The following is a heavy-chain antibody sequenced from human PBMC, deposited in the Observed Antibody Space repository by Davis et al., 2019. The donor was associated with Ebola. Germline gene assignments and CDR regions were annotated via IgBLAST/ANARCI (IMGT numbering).Heavy chain of an antibody. Sequence: MPSETLSLTCTVFGGSISSGGYYWNWIRQHPGKGLEWIGYIYYSGSTYYNPSLKSRVAISVDTSKNQFSLKLSSVTAADTAVYYCARDQQLPPVHYYYGMDVWGKGTTVTVSS. CDR1: GGSISSGGYY. CDR2: IYYSGST. D-gene: IGHD6-13*01. CDR3: ARDQQLPPVHYYYGMDV. J-gene: IGHJ6*04. V-gene: IGHV4-31*03.